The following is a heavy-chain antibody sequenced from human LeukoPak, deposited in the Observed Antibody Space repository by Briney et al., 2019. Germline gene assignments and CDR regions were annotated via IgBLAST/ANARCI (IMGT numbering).Heavy chain of an antibody. CDR1: GFTVGNNY. CDR3: AKSFEGAVAELFDY. Sequence: GGSLRLSCAASGFTVGNNYMSWVRQAPGKGLEWVSLIYSAGSTYYADSVRGRFTISRDSSKNTLFLQLNSLRAEDTAVYYCAKSFEGAVAELFDYWGQGTQVTVSS. J-gene: IGHJ4*02. D-gene: IGHD6-19*01. CDR2: IYSAGST. V-gene: IGHV3-66*01.